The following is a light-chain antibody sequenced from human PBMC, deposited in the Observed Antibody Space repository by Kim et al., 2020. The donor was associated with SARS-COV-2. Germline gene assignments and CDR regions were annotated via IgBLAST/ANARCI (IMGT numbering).Light chain of an antibody. CDR2: DAS. J-gene: IGKJ4*01. Sequence: EIVLTQSTATLSLSPGERATLSCRASQSVSSYLAWYQQKPGQAPRLLIYDASNRATGIPARFRGSGSGTDFTLTISSLEPEDFAVYYCQQRSNWPPTFGGGTKVEIK. CDR1: QSVSSY. CDR3: QQRSNWPPT. V-gene: IGKV3-11*01.